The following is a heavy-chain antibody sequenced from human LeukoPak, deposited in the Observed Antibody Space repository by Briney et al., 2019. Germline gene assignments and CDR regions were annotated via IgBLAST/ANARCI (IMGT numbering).Heavy chain of an antibody. V-gene: IGHV3-30*18. D-gene: IGHD6-6*01. CDR3: AKNARSFDY. Sequence: GRSPRLSCAASGFTFSSYGMHWVRQAPGKGLEWVAVISYDGSNKYYADSVKGRFTISRDNSKNTLYLQMNSLRAEDTAVYYCAKNARSFDYWDQGALATVSS. J-gene: IGHJ4*02. CDR2: ISYDGSNK. CDR1: GFTFSSYG.